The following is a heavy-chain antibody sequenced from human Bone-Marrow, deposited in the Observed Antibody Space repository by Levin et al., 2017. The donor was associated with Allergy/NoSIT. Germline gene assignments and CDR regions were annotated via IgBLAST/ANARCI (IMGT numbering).Heavy chain of an antibody. Sequence: GGSLRLSCASSGFNVSINYMSWVRQAPGKGLEWVSLIYSGGSTYYADSVKGRFTTSRDKSKNTLYLQMNSLRVADTAVYYCAGYRSFDHWGQGALVTVSS. J-gene: IGHJ4*02. CDR1: GFNVSINY. V-gene: IGHV3-53*01. CDR2: IYSGGST. CDR3: AGYRSFDH. D-gene: IGHD6-13*01.